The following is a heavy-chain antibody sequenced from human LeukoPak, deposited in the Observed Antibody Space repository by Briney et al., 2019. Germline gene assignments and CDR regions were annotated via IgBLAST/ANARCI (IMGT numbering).Heavy chain of an antibody. CDR1: GGSIRSSYYY. J-gene: IGHJ4*02. D-gene: IGHD5-12*01. Sequence: SETLSLTCTVSGGSIRSSYYYWGWIRQPPGKGLEWIGSIYYSGSTYYNPSLKSRVTISVDTSKNQFSLKLSSVTAADTAVYYCAREDIVATFSAYWGQGTLVTVSS. CDR2: IYYSGST. V-gene: IGHV4-39*02. CDR3: AREDIVATFSAY.